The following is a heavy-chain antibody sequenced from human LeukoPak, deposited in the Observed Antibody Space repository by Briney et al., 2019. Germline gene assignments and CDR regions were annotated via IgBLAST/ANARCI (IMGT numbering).Heavy chain of an antibody. J-gene: IGHJ4*02. CDR1: GFTFSSYW. D-gene: IGHD3-10*01. Sequence: GGSLRLSCAASGFTFSSYWMSWVRQAPGKGLEWVANIKQDGSEKYYVDSVKGRFTISRDNAKNSLYLQMNSLRAEDTAVYYCGRRGGTWPKYYFDYWGQGSLVTVSS. V-gene: IGHV3-7*03. CDR3: GRRGGTWPKYYFDY. CDR2: IKQDGSEK.